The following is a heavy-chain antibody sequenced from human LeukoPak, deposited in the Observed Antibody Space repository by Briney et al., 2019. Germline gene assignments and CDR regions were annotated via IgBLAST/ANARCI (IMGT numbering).Heavy chain of an antibody. Sequence: ASVKVSCKASGYTFTSYGITWVRRAHGQGLEWLGWIRVYNGNTNYAKNFQDRVTTTTDTSTNTAYMELSSLRFDDTAVYYCAKDPLRYYYDSSAMVSYWGQGTLVTVSS. J-gene: IGHJ4*02. D-gene: IGHD3-22*01. CDR3: AKDPLRYYYDSSAMVSY. V-gene: IGHV1-18*01. CDR2: IRVYNGNT. CDR1: GYTFTSYG.